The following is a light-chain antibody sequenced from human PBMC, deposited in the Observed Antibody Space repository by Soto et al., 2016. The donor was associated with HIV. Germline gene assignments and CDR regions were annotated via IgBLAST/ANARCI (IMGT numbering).Light chain of an antibody. CDR2: EDR. CDR3: QVWDSDTAHRV. Sequence: SYVVSQPPSVSVAPGKTARVTCVGDNIGSKSVHWYQQKPGKAPELVVYEDRKRPSGIPERFSGSNSGNTATLTIDRVEAGDEADYYCQVWDSDTAHRVFGGGT. CDR1: NIGSKS. V-gene: IGLV3-21*03. J-gene: IGLJ3*02.